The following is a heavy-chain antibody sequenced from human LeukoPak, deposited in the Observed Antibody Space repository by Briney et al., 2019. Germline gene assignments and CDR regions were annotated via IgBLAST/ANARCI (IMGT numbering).Heavy chain of an antibody. Sequence: ASVKVSCKASGYTFTSYGISWVRQAPGQGLEWMGWISAYNGNTNYAQKLQGRVTMTTDTSTSTAYMELRSLRSDDTAVYYCARDRRDIVVVPAAPGWFDPRGQGTLVTVSS. CDR2: ISAYNGNT. V-gene: IGHV1-18*01. D-gene: IGHD2-2*01. J-gene: IGHJ5*02. CDR1: GYTFTSYG. CDR3: ARDRRDIVVVPAAPGWFDP.